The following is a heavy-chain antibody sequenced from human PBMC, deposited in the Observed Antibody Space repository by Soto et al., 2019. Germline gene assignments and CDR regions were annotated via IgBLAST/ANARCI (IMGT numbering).Heavy chain of an antibody. V-gene: IGHV4-61*01. Sequence: SETLSLTGTVCGGCVSSGSYYWIWVRQPPGKGLQWIAYTHHSGSTNYNPSRTSRITISVDSYKNHFSLRPSSVTAADTAVYYCAREAITVATRSYFDYWGQGNMVTVSS. CDR3: AREAITVATRSYFDY. J-gene: IGHJ4*02. CDR1: GGCVSSGSYY. CDR2: THHSGST. D-gene: IGHD5-12*01.